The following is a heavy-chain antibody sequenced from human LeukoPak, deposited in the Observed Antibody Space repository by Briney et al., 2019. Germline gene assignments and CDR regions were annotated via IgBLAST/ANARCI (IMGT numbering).Heavy chain of an antibody. J-gene: IGHJ5*02. CDR1: GGSFSGYY. V-gene: IGHV4-34*01. CDR2: INHSGST. Sequence: SETLSLTCAVYGGSFSGYYWSWIRQPPGKGLEWIGEINHSGSTNYNPSLKSRVTISVDTSKNQFSLKLSSVTAADTAVYYSARGRRITMIVVVLTQPAPSRAGWFDPWGQGTLVTVSS. D-gene: IGHD3-22*01. CDR3: ARGRRITMIVVVLTQPAPSRAGWFDP.